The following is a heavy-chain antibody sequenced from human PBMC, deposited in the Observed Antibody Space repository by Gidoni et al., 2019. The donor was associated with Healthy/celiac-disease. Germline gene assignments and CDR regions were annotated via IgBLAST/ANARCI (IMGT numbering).Heavy chain of an antibody. J-gene: IGHJ6*02. Sequence: QVQLVQSGAEVKKPGSSVKVSCQASGGTFTSYATSWVRQAPGQGLEWMGGIIPSFGTANYAQKFQGRVTITADESTSTAYMELSSLRSEDTAVYYCAHVPGGDGKGPYYGMDVWGQGTTVTVSS. CDR1: GGTFTSYA. CDR3: AHVPGGDGKGPYYGMDV. D-gene: IGHD2-21*02. V-gene: IGHV1-69*01. CDR2: IIPSFGTA.